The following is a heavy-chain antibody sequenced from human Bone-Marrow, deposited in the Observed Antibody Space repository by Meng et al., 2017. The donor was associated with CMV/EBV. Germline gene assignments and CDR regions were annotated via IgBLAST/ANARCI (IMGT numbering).Heavy chain of an antibody. J-gene: IGHJ6*02. CDR3: ARDAVVPAAITQSADYYYYGMDV. D-gene: IGHD2-2*02. CDR2: IYYSGST. V-gene: IGHV4-59*01. Sequence: GSLRLSCTVSGDSISTNYWSWIRQTPGKGLEWIGYIYYSGSTNYNPSLKSRVAISVDTSKTQFSLKLSSVTAADTAVYYCARDAVVPAAITQSADYYYYGMDVWGQGTTVTFSS. CDR1: GDSISTNY.